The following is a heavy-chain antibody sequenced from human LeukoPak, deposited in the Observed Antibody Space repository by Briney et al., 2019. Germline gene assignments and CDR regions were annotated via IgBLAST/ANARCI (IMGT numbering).Heavy chain of an antibody. J-gene: IGHJ3*02. CDR3: ARGGYDFWSGYRRIDAFDI. Sequence: ASVKVSCKASGYTFTGYYIHWVRQAPGQGLEWMGRINPNSGSTNYAQKLQGRVTMTTDTSTSTAYMELRSLRSDDTAVYYCARGGYDFWSGYRRIDAFDIWGQGTMVTVSS. CDR2: INPNSGST. V-gene: IGHV1-2*06. D-gene: IGHD3-3*01. CDR1: GYTFTGYY.